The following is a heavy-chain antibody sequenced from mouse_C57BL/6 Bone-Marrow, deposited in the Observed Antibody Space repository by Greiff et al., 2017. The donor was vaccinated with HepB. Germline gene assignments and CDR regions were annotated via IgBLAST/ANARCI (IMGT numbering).Heavy chain of an antibody. D-gene: IGHD2-4*01. CDR3: ARQPIYYDYDDAMDY. Sequence: VQLQQSGPELVKPGASVKISCKASGYAFSSSWMNWVKQRPGKGLEWIGRIYPGDGDTNYNGKFKGKATLTADKSSSTAYMQLSSLTSEDSAVYFCARQPIYYDYDDAMDYWGQGTSVTVSS. CDR1: GYAFSSSW. J-gene: IGHJ4*01. CDR2: IYPGDGDT. V-gene: IGHV1-82*01.